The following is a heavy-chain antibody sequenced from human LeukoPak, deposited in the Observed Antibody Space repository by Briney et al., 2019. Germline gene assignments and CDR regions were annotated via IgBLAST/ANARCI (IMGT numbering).Heavy chain of an antibody. D-gene: IGHD1-26*01. V-gene: IGHV3-48*01. CDR1: GFTFSSYS. CDR3: AKDSFVATTSYLDS. CDR2: ISSSSSTI. Sequence: GGSLRLSCAASGFTFSSYSMNWVRQAPGKGLEWVSYISSSSSTIYYADSVKGRFTISRDNSKNTLYLHLNSLTPEDTAFYYCAKDSFVATTSYLDSWGQGTLVTVSS. J-gene: IGHJ4*02.